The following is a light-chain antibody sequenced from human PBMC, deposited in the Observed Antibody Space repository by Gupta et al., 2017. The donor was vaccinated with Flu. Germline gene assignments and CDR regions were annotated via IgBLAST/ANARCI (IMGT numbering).Light chain of an antibody. V-gene: IGLV4-69*01. CDR3: QTWGASTWV. CDR2: INSDGSH. J-gene: IGLJ3*02. CDR1: SGHSSYA. Sequence: QPVVTQSPSASASLGASVKLTCPLSSGHSSYAIAWHQQQPEKGPRYLMKINSDGSHTKGDGIPDRFSGSSSGAERYLTISSLQSEDEADYYCQTWGASTWVFGGGTKLTVL.